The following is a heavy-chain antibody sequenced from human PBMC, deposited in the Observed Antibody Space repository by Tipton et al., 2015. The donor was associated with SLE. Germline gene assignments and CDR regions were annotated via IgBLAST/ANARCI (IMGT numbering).Heavy chain of an antibody. CDR2: ISYSGHT. CDR1: GDSISTFGYY. Sequence: TLSLTCRVSGDSISTFGYYWSWIRQHPGEGLEWIGFISYSGHTYYNASLQSRVTISRDTSKNEFYLKLSSVIAADTAMYYCTRGDFWGQGTLAVVSS. J-gene: IGHJ4*02. CDR3: TRGDF. V-gene: IGHV4-31*03.